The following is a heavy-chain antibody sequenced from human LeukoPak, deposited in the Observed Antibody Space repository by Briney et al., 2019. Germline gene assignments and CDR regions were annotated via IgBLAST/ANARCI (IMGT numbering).Heavy chain of an antibody. CDR1: GGTFSSYA. CDR2: IIPIFGTA. V-gene: IGHV1-69*05. D-gene: IGHD6-13*01. CDR3: ARSSSWLHGFDY. Sequence: ASVKVSCKASGGTFSSYAISWVRQAPGQGLEWTGRIIPIFGTANYAQKFQGRVTITTDESTSTAYMELSSLRSEDTAVYYCARSSSWLHGFDYWGQGTLVTVSS. J-gene: IGHJ4*02.